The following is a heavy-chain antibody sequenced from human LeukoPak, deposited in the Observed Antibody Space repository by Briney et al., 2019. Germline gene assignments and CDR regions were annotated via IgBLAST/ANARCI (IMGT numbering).Heavy chain of an antibody. CDR3: ARPYDSSGYYYDDWAFDI. CDR1: GVAISSSSYY. J-gene: IGHJ3*02. Sequence: SETLSLTCTVSGVAISSSSYYWGWIRQPPGRGREWGGSIYYSGSTSYNPSLERRVSISVDTSKNQFSLKLSSVTAADTAVYYCARPYDSSGYYYDDWAFDIWGQGTMVTVSS. D-gene: IGHD3-22*01. V-gene: IGHV4-39*01. CDR2: IYYSGST.